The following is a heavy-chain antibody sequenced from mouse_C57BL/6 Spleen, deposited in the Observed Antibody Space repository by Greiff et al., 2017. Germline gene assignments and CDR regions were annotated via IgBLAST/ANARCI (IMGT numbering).Heavy chain of an antibody. CDR2: IYPGDGDT. V-gene: IGHV1-82*01. Sequence: QVQLQQSGPELVKPGASVKISCKASGYAFSSSWMNWVKQRPGKGLEWIGRIYPGDGDTNYNGKFKGKATLTADKSSSTAYMQLRGLASADSSVYCCARGHYYGSSLYYFDYWGQGTTLTVSS. D-gene: IGHD1-1*01. J-gene: IGHJ2*01. CDR1: GYAFSSSW. CDR3: ARGHYYGSSLYYFDY.